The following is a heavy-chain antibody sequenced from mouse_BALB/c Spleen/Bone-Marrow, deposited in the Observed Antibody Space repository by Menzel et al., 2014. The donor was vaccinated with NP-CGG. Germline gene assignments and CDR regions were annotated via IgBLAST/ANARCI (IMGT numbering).Heavy chain of an antibody. V-gene: IGHV7-3*02. CDR2: IRNKANGYTT. Sequence: EVKLMESGGGLVQPGGSLRLSCATSGFTFTDYYMSWVRQPPGKALEWLGFIRNKANGYTTEYSASVKGRFTISRDNSQSILYLQMNTLRAEDSATYYCARPYYGYDGWYFDVWGAGATVTVSS. CDR1: GFTFTDYY. J-gene: IGHJ1*01. D-gene: IGHD2-14*01. CDR3: ARPYYGYDGWYFDV.